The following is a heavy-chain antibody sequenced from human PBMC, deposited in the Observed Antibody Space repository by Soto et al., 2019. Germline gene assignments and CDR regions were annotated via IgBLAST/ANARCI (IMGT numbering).Heavy chain of an antibody. Sequence: GGSLRLSCAASGFTFISYAMSWVRQAPGKGLEWVSAISGSGGSTYYADSVKGRFTISRDNSKNTLYLQMNSLRAEDTAVYYCAKERGAYYYYYGMDVWGQGTTVTVSS. V-gene: IGHV3-23*01. D-gene: IGHD1-26*01. CDR1: GFTFISYA. CDR2: ISGSGGST. J-gene: IGHJ6*02. CDR3: AKERGAYYYYYGMDV.